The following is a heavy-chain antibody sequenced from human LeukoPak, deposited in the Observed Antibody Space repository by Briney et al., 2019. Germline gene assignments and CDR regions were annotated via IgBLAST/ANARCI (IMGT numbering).Heavy chain of an antibody. CDR1: GYSISSGYY. J-gene: IGHJ5*02. Sequence: SETLSLTCTVSGYSISSGYYWGWIRQPPGKGLEWIGSIYHSGSTYYNPSLKSRVTISVDTSKNQFSLTLSSVTAADTAVYYCARDGLLWSTWGQGTLVTVSS. CDR2: IYHSGST. D-gene: IGHD3-10*01. CDR3: ARDGLLWST. V-gene: IGHV4-38-2*02.